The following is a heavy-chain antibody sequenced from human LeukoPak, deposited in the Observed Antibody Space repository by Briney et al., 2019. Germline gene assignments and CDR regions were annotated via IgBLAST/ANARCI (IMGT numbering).Heavy chain of an antibody. V-gene: IGHV1-18*01. CDR3: ARVYHYYDILTGYGEYFCDS. CDR2: MNTHNGAT. J-gene: IGHJ4*02. Sequence: ASVKVSCKTSGYAFSNYGISWVRQAPGQGLEWMGWMNTHNGATDYAQKFRDRVTMTADTSTSTGYMELRSLRSNDTAVYYCARVYHYYDILTGYGEYFCDSWGQGTLVTVSS. CDR1: GYAFSNYG. D-gene: IGHD3-9*01.